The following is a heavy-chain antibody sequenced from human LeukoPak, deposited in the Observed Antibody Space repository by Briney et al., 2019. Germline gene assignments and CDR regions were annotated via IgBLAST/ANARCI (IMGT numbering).Heavy chain of an antibody. CDR2: ISGSGGST. CDR1: GFTVSSSY. J-gene: IGHJ4*02. D-gene: IGHD3-22*01. V-gene: IGHV3-23*01. Sequence: PGGSLRLYCVGSGFTVSSSYMSWVRQAPGNGLEWVSSISGSGGSTHYADSVKGRFTISRDKTKNTLYMQMNSLRAEDTAVYYCAKSAYYDASGYYREYYFDYWGQGTLVTVSS. CDR3: AKSAYYDASGYYREYYFDY.